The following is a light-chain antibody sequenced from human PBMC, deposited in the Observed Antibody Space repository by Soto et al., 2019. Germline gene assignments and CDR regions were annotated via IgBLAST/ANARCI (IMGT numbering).Light chain of an antibody. CDR1: SSDVGSYNL. Sequence: QSVLTQPASVSGSPGQSITISCTGTSSDVGSYNLVSWYQQHPGKAPKLMIYEVSKRPSEFSNRFSGSKSGNTASLTIAGLQAEDEADYYCCSYAGSSTFVFGTWTKLTVL. CDR2: EVS. J-gene: IGLJ1*01. CDR3: CSYAGSSTFV. V-gene: IGLV2-23*02.